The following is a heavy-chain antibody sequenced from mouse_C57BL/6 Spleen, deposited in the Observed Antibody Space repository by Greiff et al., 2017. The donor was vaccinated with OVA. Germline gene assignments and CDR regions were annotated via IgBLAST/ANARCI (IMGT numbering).Heavy chain of an antibody. CDR1: GFTFSSYA. CDR3: AREGYYGSSYWYFDV. CDR2: ISDGGSYT. V-gene: IGHV5-4*01. D-gene: IGHD1-1*01. J-gene: IGHJ1*03. Sequence: EVQLVESGGGLVKPGGSLKLSCAASGFTFSSYAMSWVRQTPEKRLEWVATISDGGSYTYYPDNVKGRFTISRDNAKNNLYLQMSHLKSEDTAMYYCAREGYYGSSYWYFDVWGTGTTVTVSS.